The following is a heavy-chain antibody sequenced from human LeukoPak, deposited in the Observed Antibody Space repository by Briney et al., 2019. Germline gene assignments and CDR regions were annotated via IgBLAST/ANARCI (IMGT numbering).Heavy chain of an antibody. CDR3: ASGGGYSSSWYPRLYYGMDV. V-gene: IGHV4-39*07. Sequence: SETLSLTCTVSGGSISSSSYYWGWIRQPPGKGLEWIGSIYYSGSTYYNPSLKSRVTMSVDKSKNQFSLKLSSVTAADTAVYYCASGGGYSSSWYPRLYYGMDVWGQGTTVTVSS. D-gene: IGHD6-13*01. CDR2: IYYSGST. J-gene: IGHJ6*02. CDR1: GGSISSSSYY.